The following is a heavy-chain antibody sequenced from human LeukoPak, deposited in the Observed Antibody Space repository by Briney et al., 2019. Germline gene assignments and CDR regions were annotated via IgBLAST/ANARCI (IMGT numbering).Heavy chain of an antibody. CDR3: ARIIQLWLRVDAFDI. J-gene: IGHJ3*02. D-gene: IGHD5-18*01. V-gene: IGHV3-53*01. CDR1: GFTVSSNY. CDR2: IYSGGST. Sequence: GGSLRLSCAASGFTVSSNYMSRVRQAPGKGLEWVSVIYSGGSTYYADSVKGRFTISRDNSKNTLYLQMNSLRAEDTAVYYCARIIQLWLRVDAFDIWGQGAMVTVSS.